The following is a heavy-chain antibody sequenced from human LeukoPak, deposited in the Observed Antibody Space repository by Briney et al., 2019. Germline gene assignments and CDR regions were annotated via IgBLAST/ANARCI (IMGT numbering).Heavy chain of an antibody. CDR1: GGSISNSEYY. CDR3: ARGVVPGDLYNWFDP. J-gene: IGHJ5*02. D-gene: IGHD3-3*01. Sequence: SQTLSLTCSVSGGSISNSEYYWSWIRQFPGKGLEWIGYIYYSGSTYYNPSLKSRLTISLDTSKNQFSLKMSSVTAADTAIYYCARGVVPGDLYNWFDPWGQGTLVIVPS. V-gene: IGHV4-30-4*01. CDR2: IYYSGST.